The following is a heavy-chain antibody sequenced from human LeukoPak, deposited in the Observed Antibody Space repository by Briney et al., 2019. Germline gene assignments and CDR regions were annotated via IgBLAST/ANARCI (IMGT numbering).Heavy chain of an antibody. CDR3: AKTRPLDSSSWSHGDY. V-gene: IGHV3-23*01. CDR2: IESSGATT. CDR1: GFTFSRYA. J-gene: IGHJ4*02. D-gene: IGHD6-13*01. Sequence: GGSLRLSCAASGFTFSRYAMSWARQAPGKGLEWVSLIESSGATTYYADSVKGRFTISRDNSKNTLYLQMNSLRAEDTAVYYCAKTRPLDSSSWSHGDYWGQGTLVTVSS.